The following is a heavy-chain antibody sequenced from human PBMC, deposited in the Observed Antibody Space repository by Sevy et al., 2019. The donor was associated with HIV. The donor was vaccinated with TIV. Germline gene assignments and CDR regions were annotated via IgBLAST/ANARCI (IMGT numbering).Heavy chain of an antibody. D-gene: IGHD5-12*01. J-gene: IGHJ6*03. V-gene: IGHV3-74*01. CDR1: GFTFSSYW. CDR2: INSDGSST. Sequence: GGSLRLSCAASGFTFSSYWMHWVRQAPGKGLVWVSRINSDGSSTSYADSVKGRFTISRDNAKNTLYLQMNRLRAEDTAVYYCARAMGDGYNYPFYYYYYYMDVWGKGTTVTVSS. CDR3: ARAMGDGYNYPFYYYYYYMDV.